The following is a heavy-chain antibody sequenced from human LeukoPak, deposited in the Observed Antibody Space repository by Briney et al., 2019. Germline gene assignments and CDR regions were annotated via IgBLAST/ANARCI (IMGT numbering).Heavy chain of an antibody. D-gene: IGHD3-3*01. V-gene: IGHV3-7*01. CDR1: GFSFTNFR. Sequence: GGSLRLSXAVSGFSFTNFRMSWVRQAPGRGLEWVANIHPEGNEKYHVESVKGRFTISRDNTKNLLFLQMNGLRVEDTAVYYCAKDIGFLEWLLTFDYWGQGTLVTVSS. CDR2: IHPEGNEK. CDR3: AKDIGFLEWLLTFDY. J-gene: IGHJ4*02.